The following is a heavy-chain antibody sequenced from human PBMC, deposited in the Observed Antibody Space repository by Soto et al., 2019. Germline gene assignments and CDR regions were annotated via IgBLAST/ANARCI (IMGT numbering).Heavy chain of an antibody. J-gene: IGHJ4*02. Sequence: SETLSLTCAVSGGSISSGGYSWSWIRQPPGKGLEWIGYIYHSGNTKYSPSLKSRVTMSVDTSKNHFSLKLISVTTADTAVYFCAREGNLGRWIQPLASWGQGTLVTVSS. CDR1: GGSISSGGYS. CDR2: IYHSGNT. CDR3: AREGNLGRWIQPLAS. D-gene: IGHD2-2*03. V-gene: IGHV4-30-2*01.